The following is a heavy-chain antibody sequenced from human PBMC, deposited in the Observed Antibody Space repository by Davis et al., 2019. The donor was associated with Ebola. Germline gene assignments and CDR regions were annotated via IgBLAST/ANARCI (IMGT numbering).Heavy chain of an antibody. J-gene: IGHJ4*02. CDR1: GFISSPYW. Sequence: GGSLRLSCAASGFISSPYWLSWVRQAPGKGPEWVAIIKPDEGVKWYQDSVKGRFTISRDNARNSLFLQLNSLRDEDTALYYCARDRSSSSSRDFDYWGQGTLVTVSS. CDR3: ARDRSSSSSRDFDY. D-gene: IGHD6-6*01. CDR2: IKPDEGVK. V-gene: IGHV3-7*03.